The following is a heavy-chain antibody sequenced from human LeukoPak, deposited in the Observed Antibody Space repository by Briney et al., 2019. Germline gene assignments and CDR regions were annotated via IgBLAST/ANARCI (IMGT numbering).Heavy chain of an antibody. J-gene: IGHJ4*02. Sequence: SETLSLTCTVSGGSINSYYWSWIRQPPGKGLEWIGYIYYSGSTNYNPSLKSRVTISVDTSKKQFSLTLNSVTAADTAVYYCATSSRVYDTSGYYRNYFDYWGQGTLVTV. CDR1: GGSINSYY. V-gene: IGHV4-59*08. D-gene: IGHD3-22*01. CDR3: ATSSRVYDTSGYYRNYFDY. CDR2: IYYSGST.